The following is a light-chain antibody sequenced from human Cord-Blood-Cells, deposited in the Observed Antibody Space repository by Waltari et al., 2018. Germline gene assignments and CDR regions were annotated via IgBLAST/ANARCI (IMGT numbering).Light chain of an antibody. CDR1: QGISGY. CDR2: AAS. J-gene: IGKJ1*01. V-gene: IGKV1-9*01. Sequence: DIQLTQSPSFLSASVGDRVTITCRASQGISGYLAWYQQKPGKAPKLLIYAASTLQSGVPSRFSGSGSGTEFTLTISSLQPEDFATYYCQQLETSGFGQGTKVESK. CDR3: QQLETSG.